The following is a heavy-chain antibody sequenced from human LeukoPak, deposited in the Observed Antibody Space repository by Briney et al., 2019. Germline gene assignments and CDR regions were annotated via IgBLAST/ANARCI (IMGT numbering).Heavy chain of an antibody. J-gene: IGHJ4*02. CDR2: IYSRGST. Sequence: SETLSLTCSVSGGSIRSSSYHWDWIRQPPGQGLEWIGGIYSRGSTSYNPSLKSRVTMSVDTSKNQFSLKLSAVTAADTAMYYCERHDSSVDYADDWGQGTLVTVSS. CDR1: GGSIRSSSYH. CDR3: ERHDSSVDYADD. V-gene: IGHV4-39*01. D-gene: IGHD3-22*01.